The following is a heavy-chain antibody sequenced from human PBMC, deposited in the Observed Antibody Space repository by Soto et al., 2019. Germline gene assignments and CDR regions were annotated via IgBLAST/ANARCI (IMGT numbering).Heavy chain of an antibody. J-gene: IGHJ4*02. Sequence: SVKVSRKASGGTFSSYTISWVRQAPGQGLEWMGRIIPILGIANYAQKIQGRVTITEDKSTSTAYMELSSLRPEDTAVYYCAILHFPAAIQYSSAYWGQGTLVTVSS. D-gene: IGHD2-2*01. CDR1: GGTFSSYT. V-gene: IGHV1-69*02. CDR3: AILHFPAAIQYSSAY. CDR2: IIPILGIA.